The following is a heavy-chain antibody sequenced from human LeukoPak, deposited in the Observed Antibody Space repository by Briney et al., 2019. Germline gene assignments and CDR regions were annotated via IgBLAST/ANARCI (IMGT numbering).Heavy chain of an antibody. J-gene: IGHJ4*02. CDR1: GFTFSSYW. CDR2: ISSSSSYI. Sequence: GGSLRLSCAASGFTFSSYWMHWVRQAPGKGLEWVSSISSSSSYIYYADSLKGRFTISRDNAKNSLFLQMNSLRAEDTAVYYCARGPPGTTTYYFDYWGLGTLVTVSS. D-gene: IGHD1-7*01. CDR3: ARGPPGTTTYYFDY. V-gene: IGHV3-21*01.